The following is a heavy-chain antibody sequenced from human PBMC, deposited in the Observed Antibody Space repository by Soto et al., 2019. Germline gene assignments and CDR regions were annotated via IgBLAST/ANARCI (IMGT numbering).Heavy chain of an antibody. Sequence: GASVKVSCKASGYTFTSYAMHWVRQAPGQRLEWMGWINAGNGNTKYSQKFQGRVTITTDTSTSTAYMELRSLRSEDTAVYYCARASGSSYWFDPWGQGTLVTVSS. D-gene: IGHD1-26*01. CDR3: ARASGSSYWFDP. V-gene: IGHV1-3*01. J-gene: IGHJ5*02. CDR2: INAGNGNT. CDR1: GYTFTSYA.